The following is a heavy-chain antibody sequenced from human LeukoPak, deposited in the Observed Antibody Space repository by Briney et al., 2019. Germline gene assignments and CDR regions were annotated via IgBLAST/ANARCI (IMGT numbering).Heavy chain of an antibody. Sequence: SETLFVTCTVSGGSISSYYLSWIRQPPGKGLEWIGYIYYSGNTNYNPSLKSRLTMSADRSRNQFSLKLNSVTAADTAVYYCARINWNYFDYWGQGIFITVSS. CDR1: GGSISSYY. CDR2: IYYSGNT. J-gene: IGHJ4*02. V-gene: IGHV4-59*08. CDR3: ARINWNYFDY. D-gene: IGHD1-1*01.